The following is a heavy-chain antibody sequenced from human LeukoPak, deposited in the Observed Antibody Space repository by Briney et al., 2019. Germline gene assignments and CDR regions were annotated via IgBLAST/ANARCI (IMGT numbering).Heavy chain of an antibody. CDR2: ISSSSSYI. J-gene: IGHJ4*02. D-gene: IGHD6-19*01. Sequence: GGSLRPSCAASGFTFSSYSMNWVRQAPGKGLEWVSSISSSSSYIYYADSVKGRSTISRDNAKNSLYLQMNSLRAEDTAVYYCARETRTVAGTVDYWGQGTLVTVSS. CDR3: ARETRTVAGTVDY. V-gene: IGHV3-21*01. CDR1: GFTFSSYS.